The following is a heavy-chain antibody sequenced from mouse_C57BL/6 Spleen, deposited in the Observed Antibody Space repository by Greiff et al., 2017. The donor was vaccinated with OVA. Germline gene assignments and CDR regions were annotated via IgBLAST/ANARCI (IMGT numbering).Heavy chain of an antibody. J-gene: IGHJ2*01. CDR2: INPSSGYT. V-gene: IGHV1-4*01. CDR3: ARSNFLYYFDY. CDR1: GYTFTSYT. Sequence: QVQLKESGAELARPGASVKMSCKASGYTFTSYTMHWVKQRPGQGLEWIGYINPSSGYTKYNQKFKDKATLTADKSSSTAYMQLSSLTSEDSAVYYCARSNFLYYFDYWGQGTTLTVSS.